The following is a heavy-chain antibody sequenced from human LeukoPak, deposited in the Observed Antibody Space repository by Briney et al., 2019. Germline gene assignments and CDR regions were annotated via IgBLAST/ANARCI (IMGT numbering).Heavy chain of an antibody. CDR2: INPNSGGT. CDR1: GYTFTGYY. J-gene: IGHJ3*02. V-gene: IGHV1-2*02. D-gene: IGHD6-13*01. Sequence: ASVKVSCKASGYTFTGYYMHWVRQAPGQGLEWMGWINPNSGGTNYAQKFQGRVTMTRDTSISTAYMELSRLRSDDTAVYYCARVGSAAAFRWTNAFDIWGQGTMVTVSS. CDR3: ARVGSAAAFRWTNAFDI.